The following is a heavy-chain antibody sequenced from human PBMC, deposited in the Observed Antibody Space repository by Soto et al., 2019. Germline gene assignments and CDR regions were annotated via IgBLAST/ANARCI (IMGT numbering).Heavy chain of an antibody. D-gene: IGHD1-1*01. CDR1: GGSFSGYY. V-gene: IGHV4-34*01. J-gene: IGHJ4*02. CDR3: ASGLLELDY. Sequence: SETLSLTCAVYGGSFSGYYWSWLRQHPGKGLEWIGEINHSGSTNYNPSLKSRVTISVDTSKNQFSLKLSSVHAADTAVYYFASGLLELDYWGQGTLVTVSS. CDR2: INHSGST.